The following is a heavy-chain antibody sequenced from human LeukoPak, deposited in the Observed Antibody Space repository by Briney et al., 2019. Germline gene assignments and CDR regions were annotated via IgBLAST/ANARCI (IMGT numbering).Heavy chain of an antibody. CDR1: GGSISSSSYY. V-gene: IGHV4-39*01. CDR2: IYYSWST. CDR3: ARRPRAGWFDP. Sequence: SETLSLTCTVSGGSISSSSYYRGWIRQPPGKGLEWIGSIYYSWSTYYNPSLKSRVTISVDTSKNQFSLKLSSVTAADTAVYYCARRPRAGWFDPWGQGTLVTVSS. J-gene: IGHJ5*02.